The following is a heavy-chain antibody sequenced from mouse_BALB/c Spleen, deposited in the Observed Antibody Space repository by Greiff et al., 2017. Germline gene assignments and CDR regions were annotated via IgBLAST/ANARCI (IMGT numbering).Heavy chain of an antibody. CDR3: GGGGGYYALDY. J-gene: IGHJ4*01. CDR2: IYPGDGDT. Sequence: VHLVESGAGLARPGASVKFSCTASGYTFTSYWMPWVHQSPGQGLEWIGAIYPGDGDTRYTQKFTGQATLTADKSSSTAYMQLSSLASEDSTVYYCGGGGGYYALDYWGQGTTVTVS. V-gene: IGHV1-87*01. CDR1: GYTFTSYW.